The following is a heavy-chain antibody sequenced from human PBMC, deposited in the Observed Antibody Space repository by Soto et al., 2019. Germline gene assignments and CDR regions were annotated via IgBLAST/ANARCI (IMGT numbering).Heavy chain of an antibody. V-gene: IGHV1-2*02. CDR1: GYRFSDYY. J-gene: IGHJ6*03. D-gene: IGHD5-12*01. Sequence: QVQLVQSGAEVKKPGASVTVSCKASGYRFSDYYLHWVRQAPGQGPEWMGWMNPNSGDKKYAQKFTGRVTMTRDTSVRTAFMELNWLKSDDTAVYYCARESGGATATLYYYYFYMDVWGIGTTVTVSS. CDR2: MNPNSGDK. CDR3: ARESGGATATLYYYYFYMDV.